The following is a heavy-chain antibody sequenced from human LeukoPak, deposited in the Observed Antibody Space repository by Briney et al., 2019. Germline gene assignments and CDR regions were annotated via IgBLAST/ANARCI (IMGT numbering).Heavy chain of an antibody. V-gene: IGHV3-30-3*01. CDR2: ISYDGSNK. CDR1: GFIFSSYA. J-gene: IGHJ4*02. Sequence: PGGSLRPSCEASGFIFSSYAMHWVRQAPGKGPEWVAVISYDGSNKYYADSVKGRFTVSRDNSKNTLYLQMNSLRAEDTAIYYCARASGASSGWYAYWGQGTLVTVSS. CDR3: ARASGASSGWYAY. D-gene: IGHD6-19*01.